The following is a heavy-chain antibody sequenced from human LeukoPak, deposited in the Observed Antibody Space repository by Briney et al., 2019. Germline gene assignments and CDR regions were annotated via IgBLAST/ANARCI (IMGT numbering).Heavy chain of an antibody. CDR1: GYTFTGYY. CDR2: INPNSGGT. J-gene: IGHJ4*02. Sequence: ASVKVSCKASGYTFTGYYMHWVRQAPGQGLEWMGWINPNSGGTNYAQKLQGRVTMTTDTSTSTAYMELRSLRSDDTAVYYCARASDCGGDCSYFDYWGQGTLVTVSS. D-gene: IGHD2-21*02. V-gene: IGHV1-2*02. CDR3: ARASDCGGDCSYFDY.